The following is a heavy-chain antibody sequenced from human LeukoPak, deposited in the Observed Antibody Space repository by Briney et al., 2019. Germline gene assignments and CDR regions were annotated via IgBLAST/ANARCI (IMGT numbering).Heavy chain of an antibody. J-gene: IGHJ4*02. CDR2: INPSGGST. Sequence: ASVKVSCKASGYTFTSYYMHWVRRAPGQGLEWMGIINPSGGSTSYAQKFQGRVTMTRDTSTSTVYMELSSLRSEDTAVYYCARGPVVSGTRAALLRGYSGYWEPDYWGQGTLVTVSS. CDR3: ARGPVVSGTRAALLRGYSGYWEPDY. V-gene: IGHV1-46*01. CDR1: GYTFTSYY. D-gene: IGHD5-12*01.